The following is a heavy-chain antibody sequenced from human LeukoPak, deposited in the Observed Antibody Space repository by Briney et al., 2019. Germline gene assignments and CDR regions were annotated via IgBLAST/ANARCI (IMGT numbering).Heavy chain of an antibody. V-gene: IGHV1-69*04. J-gene: IGHJ5*02. D-gene: IGHD3-22*01. CDR3: ARDQNDSSGYYYVWFDP. Sequence: SVKVSCKASGGTFSSYAISWVGQAPGQGLEWMGRIIPILGIANYAQKSQGRVTIPADKSTSTAYMELSSLRSEDTVVYYCARDQNDSSGYYYVWFDPWGQGTLVTVSS. CDR1: GGTFSSYA. CDR2: IIPILGIA.